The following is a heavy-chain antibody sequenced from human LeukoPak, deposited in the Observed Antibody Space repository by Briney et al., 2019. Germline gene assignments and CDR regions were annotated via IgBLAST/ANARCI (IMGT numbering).Heavy chain of an antibody. CDR2: ISYDGSNK. CDR3: ARDEGGVYYDFWSGYFDY. CDR1: GFTFSSYA. D-gene: IGHD3-3*01. Sequence: GGSLRLSCAASGFTFSSYAMHWVRQAPGKGLEWVAVISYDGSNKYYADSVKGRFTISRDNSKNTLYLQMNSLRAEDTAVYYCARDEGGVYYDFWSGYFDYWGQGTLVTVSS. J-gene: IGHJ4*02. V-gene: IGHV3-30-3*01.